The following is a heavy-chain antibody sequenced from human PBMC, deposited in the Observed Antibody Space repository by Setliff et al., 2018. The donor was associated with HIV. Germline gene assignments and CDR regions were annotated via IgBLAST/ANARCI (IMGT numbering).Heavy chain of an antibody. Sequence: SVKVSCKGSGDTFTSFAINWVRQAPGQGLEWLGRIIPVFGTANYAQKFQARVTITVDKSTNTAYLALSSLRSEDAAVYYCAAGQITMIRGAPYYYHYGVDVWGQGTTVTVSS. D-gene: IGHD3-10*01. J-gene: IGHJ6*02. CDR1: GDTFTSFA. CDR2: IIPVFGTA. CDR3: AAGQITMIRGAPYYYHYGVDV. V-gene: IGHV1-69*06.